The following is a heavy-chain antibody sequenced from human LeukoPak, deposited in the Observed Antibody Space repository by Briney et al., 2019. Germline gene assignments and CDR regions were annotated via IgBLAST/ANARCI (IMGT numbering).Heavy chain of an antibody. CDR3: ARTGDPFEYSSSSDWFDP. V-gene: IGHV4-38-2*02. D-gene: IGHD6-6*01. CDR1: DYSISSGYY. J-gene: IGHJ5*02. Sequence: SETLSLTCTVSDYSISSGYYWGWIRQPPGKGLEWMGSLYHGGSTYYNPSLKNRVTISVDTSKNQFFLRLSSLTAADTAVYYCARTGDPFEYSSSSDWFDPWGQGTLVTVSS. CDR2: LYHGGST.